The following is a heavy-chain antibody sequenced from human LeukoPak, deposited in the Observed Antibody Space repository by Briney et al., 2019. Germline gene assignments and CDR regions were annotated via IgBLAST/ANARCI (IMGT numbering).Heavy chain of an antibody. CDR3: AREGCSSTSCYTRANWFDP. V-gene: IGHV4-34*01. CDR2: INHSGST. CDR1: GGSISSYY. D-gene: IGHD2-2*02. J-gene: IGHJ5*02. Sequence: SETLSLTCTVSGGSISSYYWSWIRQPPGKGLEWIGEINHSGSTNYNPSLKSRVTISVDTSKNQFSLKLSSVTAADTAVYYCAREGCSSTSCYTRANWFDPWGQGTLVTVSS.